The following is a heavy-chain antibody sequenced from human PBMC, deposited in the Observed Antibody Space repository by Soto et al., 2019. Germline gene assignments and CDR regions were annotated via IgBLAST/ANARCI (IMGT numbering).Heavy chain of an antibody. Sequence: GGSLRLSCAASGFTVSSNYMSWVRQAPGKGLEWVSVIYSGGSTYYADSVKGRFTISRDPSRGTLYLLMDSLRTDDTAVYYCVFGSWNQYFFDHWGQEIVVTVSS. D-gene: IGHD6-13*01. J-gene: IGHJ4*02. CDR3: VFGSWNQYFFDH. V-gene: IGHV3-53*01. CDR1: GFTVSSNY. CDR2: IYSGGST.